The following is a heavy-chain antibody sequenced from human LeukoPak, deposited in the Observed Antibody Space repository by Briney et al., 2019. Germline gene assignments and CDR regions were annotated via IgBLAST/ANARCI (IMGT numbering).Heavy chain of an antibody. Sequence: GGSLRLSCAASGFTFGSYGMHWVRQAPGKGLEWVAVIWYDGSNKYYADSVKGRFTISRDNSKNTLYLQMNSLRAEDTAVYYCARGPEGTGIAAAGFDYWGQGTLVTVSS. CDR3: ARGPEGTGIAAAGFDY. J-gene: IGHJ4*02. V-gene: IGHV3-33*01. CDR1: GFTFGSYG. CDR2: IWYDGSNK. D-gene: IGHD6-13*01.